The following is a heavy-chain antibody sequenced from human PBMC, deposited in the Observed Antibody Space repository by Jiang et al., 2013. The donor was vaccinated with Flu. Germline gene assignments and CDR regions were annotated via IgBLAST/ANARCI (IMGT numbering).Heavy chain of an antibody. CDR2: IHPSGGAA. CDR3: ARDKSITESSGYRIFDY. Sequence: SGAEVKKPGASMKVSCKASGYTFTNYYIHWVRQAPGQGLEWMGIIHPSGGAASSAQSFRGRVTMTSETSTNTVYMELSSLTSNDTAVYYCARDKSITESSGYRIFDYWGQGTLVTVSS. J-gene: IGHJ4*02. V-gene: IGHV1-46*01. D-gene: IGHD3-22*01. CDR1: GYTFTNYY.